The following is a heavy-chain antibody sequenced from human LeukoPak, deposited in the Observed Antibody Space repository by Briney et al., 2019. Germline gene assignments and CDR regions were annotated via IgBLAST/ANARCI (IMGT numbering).Heavy chain of an antibody. J-gene: IGHJ3*02. D-gene: IGHD1-26*01. CDR1: GFTFSSYA. CDR2: ISDSGEST. Sequence: GGSLRLSXAASGFTFSSYAMSWVRQAPGKGLEWVSGISDSGESTYYADSVKGRFTISRDNSKNTLYVQMNSLRVEDTAVYYCAKDRRGGSYYAGNLDIWGQGIMVTVSS. CDR3: AKDRRGGSYYAGNLDI. V-gene: IGHV3-23*01.